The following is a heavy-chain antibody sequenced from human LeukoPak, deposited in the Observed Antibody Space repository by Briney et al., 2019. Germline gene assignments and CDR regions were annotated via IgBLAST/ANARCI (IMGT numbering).Heavy chain of an antibody. V-gene: IGHV6-1*01. CDR1: GDSVSSNSAA. D-gene: IGHD4-17*01. Sequence: SQTLSLTCAISGDSVSSNSAAWNWIRQSPSRGLEWLGRTYYRSKWYNDYAVSVKSRITINPDTSKNQFSLQLNSVTPEDTAVYYCARDLPPYTVTTSLCYYGMDVWGKGTTVTVSS. CDR2: TYYRSKWYN. CDR3: ARDLPPYTVTTSLCYYGMDV. J-gene: IGHJ6*04.